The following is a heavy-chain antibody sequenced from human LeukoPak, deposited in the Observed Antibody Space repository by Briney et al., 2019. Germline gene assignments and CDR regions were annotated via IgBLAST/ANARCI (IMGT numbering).Heavy chain of an antibody. CDR2: ISHSGST. Sequence: SETLSLTCAVYGGSFSGYYWSWIRQPPGKGLEWIGEISHSGSTNDNPSLKSRVTISIDTSKNQFSLRLSSVTAADTAVYYCARGVDDSATFFYSYYMDVWGKGTTVTVSS. D-gene: IGHD2/OR15-2a*01. CDR3: ARGVDDSATFFYSYYMDV. CDR1: GGSFSGYY. J-gene: IGHJ6*03. V-gene: IGHV4-34*01.